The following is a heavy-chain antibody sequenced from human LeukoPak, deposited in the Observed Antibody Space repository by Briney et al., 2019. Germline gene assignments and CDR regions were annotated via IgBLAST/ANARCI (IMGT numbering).Heavy chain of an antibody. Sequence: ASVKVSCKASGYTFTSYYMDWVRQAPGQGLEWMGVINPSGGSTNYAQKFQGRVTMTKDTSTSTVHMELSSLRSEDTAVYYCARDKSTTVRFLQYYWGQGTLVTVSS. V-gene: IGHV1-46*01. J-gene: IGHJ4*02. CDR1: GYTFTSYY. CDR2: INPSGGST. D-gene: IGHD3-3*01. CDR3: ARDKSTTVRFLQYY.